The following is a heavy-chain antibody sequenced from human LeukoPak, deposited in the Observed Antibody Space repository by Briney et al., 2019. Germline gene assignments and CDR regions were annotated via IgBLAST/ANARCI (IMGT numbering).Heavy chain of an antibody. Sequence: PYQILSLTCPVSGGSFSSGGYYWRWIRRPPEKGLEWIGYIYYSGSTYYNPSLKSRVTISVDTSKNHFSLKLSSVTAADTAVYYCARRAYSYGDFDYWGQGTLVTVSS. D-gene: IGHD5-18*01. CDR1: GGSFSSGGYY. CDR3: ARRAYSYGDFDY. V-gene: IGHV4-31*03. CDR2: IYYSGST. J-gene: IGHJ4*02.